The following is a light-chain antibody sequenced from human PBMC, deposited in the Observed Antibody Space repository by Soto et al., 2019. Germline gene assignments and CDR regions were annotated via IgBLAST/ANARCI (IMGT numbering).Light chain of an antibody. CDR1: SGHSSYA. CDR3: QTWGTGIVV. J-gene: IGLJ2*01. V-gene: IGLV4-69*01. Sequence: QLVLTQSPSASASXXXXXKXTCTLSSGHSSYAIAWHQQQPEKGPRYLMKLNSDGSHSKGDGIPDRFSGSSSGAERYLTISRLQSEDEADYYCQTWGTGIVVFGGGTKLTVL. CDR2: LNSDGSH.